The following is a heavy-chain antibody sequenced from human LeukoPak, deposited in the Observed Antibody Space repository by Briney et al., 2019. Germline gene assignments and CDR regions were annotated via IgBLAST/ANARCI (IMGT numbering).Heavy chain of an antibody. Sequence: GGSLRLSCAASGFTFSSYAMNWVRQAPGKGLEWVSAISGSGGRTYYADSVKGRFTISRDDSQNTLYLQMNSLSAEDTAVYYCAKVETSGGANCYALDYWGQGTLVTVSS. D-gene: IGHD2-2*01. CDR1: GFTFSSYA. J-gene: IGHJ4*02. CDR2: ISGSGGRT. CDR3: AKVETSGGANCYALDY. V-gene: IGHV3-23*01.